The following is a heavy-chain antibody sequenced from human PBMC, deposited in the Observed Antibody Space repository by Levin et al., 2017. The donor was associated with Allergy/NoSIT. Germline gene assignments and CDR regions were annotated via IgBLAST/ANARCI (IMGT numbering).Heavy chain of an antibody. Sequence: SQTLSLTCTVSGVSITSGGYYWGWIRQAPVKGLEWIGSISYGGSTEYNPTFKSRVAMSVDTSKNQFSLSLRSVTAADTAVYYCARRLVTVAVTGKEYYFDYWGRGVSVTVSS. J-gene: IGHJ4*02. CDR2: ISYGGST. CDR3: ARRLVTVAVTGKEYYFDY. D-gene: IGHD6-19*01. V-gene: IGHV4-39*01. CDR1: GVSITSGGYY.